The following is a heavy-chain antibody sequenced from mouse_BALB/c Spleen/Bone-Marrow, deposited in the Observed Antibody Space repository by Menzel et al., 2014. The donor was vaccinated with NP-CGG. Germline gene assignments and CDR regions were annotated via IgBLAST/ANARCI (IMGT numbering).Heavy chain of an antibody. CDR2: ISSGGGST. CDR3: AREVLRDYFDY. CDR1: GFAFSSYD. Sequence: DVQLVESGGGLVKPGGSLKLSCAASGFAFSSYDMSWVRQTPEKRLEWVAYISSGGGSTYYPDTVKGRFTISRDNAKNSLYLQMSSLKSEDTAMYYCAREVLRDYFDYWGQGTPLTGSS. V-gene: IGHV5-12-1*01. J-gene: IGHJ2*01. D-gene: IGHD1-1*01.